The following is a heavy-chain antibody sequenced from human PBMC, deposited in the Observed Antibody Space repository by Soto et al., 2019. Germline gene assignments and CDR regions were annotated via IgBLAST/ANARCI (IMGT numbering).Heavy chain of an antibody. J-gene: IGHJ6*02. CDR2: IYYRGST. CDR1: GGSLSDHY. D-gene: IGHD6-19*01. CDR3: ARMRPTGWHDYYFYGMDV. Sequence: QVQLRESGPGLVKPSETLSLTCSVSGGSLSDHYWTWIRQSPGKALEWIGCIYYRGSTYYNPSLKSRVTISVDTSKSQFSLRLSSVTAADTAVYYCARMRPTGWHDYYFYGMDVWGQGTTVTVSS. V-gene: IGHV4-59*11.